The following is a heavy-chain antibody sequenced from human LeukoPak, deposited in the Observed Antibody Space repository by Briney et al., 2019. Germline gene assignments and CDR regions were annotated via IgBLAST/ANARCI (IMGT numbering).Heavy chain of an antibody. D-gene: IGHD2-15*01. CDR3: ARASSGYCSGGSCYSDY. Sequence: ASVKVSCKTSGYTFTVYYMHWVRQAPGQGQEWMGWINPNSGGTNYAQKFQGRVTITRDTSISTAYMELSRLRSDDTAVYYCARASSGYCSGGSCYSDYWGQGTLVTVSS. V-gene: IGHV1-2*02. CDR2: INPNSGGT. J-gene: IGHJ4*02. CDR1: GYTFTVYY.